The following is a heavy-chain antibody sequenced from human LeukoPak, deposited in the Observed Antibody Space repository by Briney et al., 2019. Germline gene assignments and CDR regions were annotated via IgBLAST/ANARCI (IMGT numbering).Heavy chain of an antibody. J-gene: IGHJ4*02. CDR2: ISGGGGST. D-gene: IGHD5-24*01. CDR1: GFTFSSSA. CDR3: AKGRRDGYNFDFDY. Sequence: GGSLRLSCAASGFTFSSSAMSWVRQAPGKGLEWVSTISGGGGSTYYADSVKGRFTISRDNSKNTLYLQMNSLRAEDTAVYYCAKGRRDGYNFDFDYWGQGTLVTVSS. V-gene: IGHV3-23*01.